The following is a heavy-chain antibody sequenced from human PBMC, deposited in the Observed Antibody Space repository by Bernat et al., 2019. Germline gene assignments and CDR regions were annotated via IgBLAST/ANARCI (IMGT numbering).Heavy chain of an antibody. CDR1: GYTFTSYG. Sequence: QVQLVQSGAEVKKPGASVKVSCKASGYTFTSYGISWVRQAPGQGLEWMGWISAYNGNTNYAQKLQGRVTMTTDTSTSTAYMELRSLRSDDTAVYYCARVAREGKGDCVSPGLFYYDYIDVWGKGTTVTVSS. CDR3: ARVAREGKGDCVSPGLFYYDYIDV. CDR2: ISAYNGNT. D-gene: IGHD2-21*02. J-gene: IGHJ6*03. V-gene: IGHV1-18*01.